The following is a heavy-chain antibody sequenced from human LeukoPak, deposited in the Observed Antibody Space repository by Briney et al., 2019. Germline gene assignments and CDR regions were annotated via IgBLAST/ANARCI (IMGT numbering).Heavy chain of an antibody. CDR3: ATPAYSSGWDLAY. CDR2: IRDSAGST. V-gene: IGHV3-23*01. J-gene: IGHJ4*02. D-gene: IGHD6-19*01. CDR1: GITFSNYA. Sequence: GGSLRLSCAASGITFSNYAMSWVRQAPGKGLEWVSTIRDSAGSTYYADSVEGRFTISRDNSKNTLYLQMNSLRADDTAIYYCATPAYSSGWDLAYWGQGTLVTVSS.